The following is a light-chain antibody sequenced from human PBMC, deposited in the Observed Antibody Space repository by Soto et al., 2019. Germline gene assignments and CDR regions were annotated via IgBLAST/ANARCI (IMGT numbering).Light chain of an antibody. CDR2: DVS. V-gene: IGKV1-5*01. CDR3: QQHKSYSSST. CDR1: QSVSSW. Sequence: DIQLTQGPSTLAASVGDRFAITWRASQSVSSWLAWYQQKPGKAPTLLIYDVSKLESAVPSRFSGSGFGTESTLTIASLQPDDFATYYCQQHKSYSSSTFGQGTKVDIK. J-gene: IGKJ1*01.